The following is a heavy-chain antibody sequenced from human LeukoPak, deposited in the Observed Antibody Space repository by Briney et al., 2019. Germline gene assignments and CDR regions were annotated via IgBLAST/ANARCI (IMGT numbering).Heavy chain of an antibody. V-gene: IGHV1-24*01. D-gene: IGHD3-10*01. CDR2: FDPEDGET. J-gene: IGHJ5*02. CDR1: GYTLTELS. Sequence: ASVKVSCKVSGYTLTELSMHWVRQAPGKGLEWMGGFDPEDGETIYAQKFQGRVTMTEDTSTDTAYMELSSLRSEDTAVYYCATDLFGMGWFDPWGQGALVTVSS. CDR3: ATDLFGMGWFDP.